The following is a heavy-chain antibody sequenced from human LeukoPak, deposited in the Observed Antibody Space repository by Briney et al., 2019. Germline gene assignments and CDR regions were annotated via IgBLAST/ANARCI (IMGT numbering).Heavy chain of an antibody. CDR2: INPKSDGT. CDR1: GYIFTDYY. V-gene: IGHV1-2*02. Sequence: ASVKVSCKASGYIFTDYYMHWVRQAPGQGLEWMGMINPKSDGTNYAQKFQGRVTMTWDTSISTAYMELSRLRSEDTAVYYCAREPPGTTAFDLWGQKAMVTVSS. J-gene: IGHJ3*01. D-gene: IGHD1-1*01. CDR3: AREPPGTTAFDL.